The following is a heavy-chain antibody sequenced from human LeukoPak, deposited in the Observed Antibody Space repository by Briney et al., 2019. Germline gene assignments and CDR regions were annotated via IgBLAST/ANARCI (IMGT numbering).Heavy chain of an antibody. V-gene: IGHV3-7*01. Sequence: PGGSLRLFCAASGFTLSSYWMSWVRQAPGKGLEWVANIKQDGSEKYYVDSVKGRFTISRDNAKNSLYLQMNSLRAEDTAVYYCARDGYYGPWGQGTLVTVSS. CDR2: IKQDGSEK. J-gene: IGHJ5*02. CDR1: GFTLSSYW. D-gene: IGHD3-10*01. CDR3: ARDGYYGP.